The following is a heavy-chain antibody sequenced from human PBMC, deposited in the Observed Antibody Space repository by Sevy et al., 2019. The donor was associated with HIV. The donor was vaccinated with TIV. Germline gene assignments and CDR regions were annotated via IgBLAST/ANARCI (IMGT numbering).Heavy chain of an antibody. CDR3: ARAVAGYYFDY. CDR2: IYYSGST. V-gene: IGHV4-59*13. Sequence: SETLSLTCSVSGGSIRSYYWSWIRQPPGKGLEWIGYIYYSGSTNYNPSLKSRVTISVDTSKNQSSLKLSSVTAADTAVYYCARAVAGYYFDYWGQGTLVTVSS. CDR1: GGSIRSYY. J-gene: IGHJ4*02. D-gene: IGHD6-19*01.